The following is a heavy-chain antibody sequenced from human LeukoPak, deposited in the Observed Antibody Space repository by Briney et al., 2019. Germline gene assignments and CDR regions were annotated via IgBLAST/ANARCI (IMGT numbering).Heavy chain of an antibody. Sequence: GGSLRLSCAASGFTFSDYYMSWIRQAPGKGLEWVSYISSSSSYTNYADPVKGRFTISRDNAKNSLYLQMNSLRAEDTAVYYCARGGPMVRGVIIRGGFDYWGQGTLVTVSS. D-gene: IGHD3-10*01. CDR2: ISSSSSYT. J-gene: IGHJ4*02. CDR1: GFTFSDYY. V-gene: IGHV3-11*05. CDR3: ARGGPMVRGVIIRGGFDY.